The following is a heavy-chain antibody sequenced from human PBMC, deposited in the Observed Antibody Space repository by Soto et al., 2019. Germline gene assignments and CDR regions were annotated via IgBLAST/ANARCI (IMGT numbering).Heavy chain of an antibody. CDR1: GGSVTRSDYY. J-gene: IGHJ4*02. Sequence: QLLLQESGPRLVKPSETLSLICSVSGGSVTRSDYYWGWIRQPPGKGLEWVASVSFSGSTYYNPSLRGRGTVSMDRSNNHLSLHLGSVTAADTTPYFCAGRARDPAADFWGPGTLVTVSS. CDR3: AGRARDPAADF. CDR2: VSFSGST. D-gene: IGHD3-3*01. V-gene: IGHV4-39*02.